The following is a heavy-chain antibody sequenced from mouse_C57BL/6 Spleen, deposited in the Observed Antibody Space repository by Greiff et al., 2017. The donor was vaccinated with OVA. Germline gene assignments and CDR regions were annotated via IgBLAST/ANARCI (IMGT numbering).Heavy chain of an antibody. D-gene: IGHD2-3*01. J-gene: IGHJ2*01. CDR1: GISITTGNYR. CDR3: ARSYDGYYAFDY. CDR2: IYYSGTI. Sequence: EVKLMESGPGLVKPSQTVFLTCTVTGISITTGNYRWSWIRQFPGNKLEWIGYIYYSGTITYNPSLTSRTTITRDTPKNQFFLEMNSLTAEDTATYYCARSYDGYYAFDYWGQGTTLTVSS. V-gene: IGHV3-5*01.